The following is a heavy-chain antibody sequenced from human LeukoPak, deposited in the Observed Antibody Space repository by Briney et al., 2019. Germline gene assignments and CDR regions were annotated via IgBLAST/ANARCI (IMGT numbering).Heavy chain of an antibody. CDR2: INHSGST. Sequence: SETLSLTCAVYGGSFSGYYWSWIRQPPGKGLEWIGEINHSGSTNYNPSLKSRVTISVDTSKNQFSLKLSSVTAADTAVYYCARQLSPYLQSHYFDYWGQGTLVTVSS. V-gene: IGHV4-34*01. CDR3: ARQLSPYLQSHYFDY. D-gene: IGHD5-24*01. J-gene: IGHJ4*02. CDR1: GGSFSGYY.